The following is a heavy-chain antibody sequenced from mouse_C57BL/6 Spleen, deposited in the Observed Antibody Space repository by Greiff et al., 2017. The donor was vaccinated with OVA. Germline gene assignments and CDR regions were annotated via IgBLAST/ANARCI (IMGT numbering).Heavy chain of an antibody. CDR3: ARKGGYSNYEAMDY. V-gene: IGHV1-22*01. Sequence: EVQLQQSGPELVKPGASVKMSCKASGYTFTDYNMHWVKQSHGKSLEWIGYINPNNGGTSYNQKFKGKATLTVNKSSSTAYMELRSLTSEDSAVYYCARKGGYSNYEAMDYWGQGTSVTVSS. D-gene: IGHD2-5*01. J-gene: IGHJ4*01. CDR2: INPNNGGT. CDR1: GYTFTDYN.